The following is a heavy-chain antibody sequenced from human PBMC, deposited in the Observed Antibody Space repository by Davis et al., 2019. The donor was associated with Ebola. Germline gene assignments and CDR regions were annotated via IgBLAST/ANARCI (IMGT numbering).Heavy chain of an antibody. D-gene: IGHD2-8*02. V-gene: IGHV3-73*01. J-gene: IGHJ4*02. Sequence: GESLKISCAASGFTFSGSAMHWVRQASGKGLKWVGRIRSKANSYATAYAASVKGRFTISRDDSKNTAYLQMNSLKTEDTAVYYCSGTGGGTDYWGQGTLVTVSS. CDR2: IRSKANSYAT. CDR1: GFTFSGSA. CDR3: SGTGGGTDY.